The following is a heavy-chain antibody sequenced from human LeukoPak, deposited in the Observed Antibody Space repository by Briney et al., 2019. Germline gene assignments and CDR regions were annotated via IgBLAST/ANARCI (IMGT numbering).Heavy chain of an antibody. D-gene: IGHD3-16*01. CDR2: ISSSGSTI. J-gene: IGHJ4*02. CDR3: ARVGLFQFDY. V-gene: IGHV3-48*03. CDR1: GFTFSSYE. Sequence: GGSLRLSCAASGFTFSSYEMNWVRQAPGKGLEWVSYISSSGSTIYYADSVKGRFTISRDNAKNSLYLQMNSLRAEDTAVYYCARVGLFQFDYWGQGTLVTVSS.